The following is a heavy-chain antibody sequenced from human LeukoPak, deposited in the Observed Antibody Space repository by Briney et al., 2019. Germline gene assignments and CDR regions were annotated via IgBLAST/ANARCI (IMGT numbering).Heavy chain of an antibody. J-gene: IGHJ6*03. CDR1: GFPFSSFA. CDR2: LSYDGSKK. CDR3: VRDPAEGSGHYYYYMDV. Sequence: GGSLRLSCAASGFPFSSFAMHWVRQASGKGLEWVAVLSYDGSKKYYADSVKGRFTTSRDNSQNTLYLQMNSLTAEDTAVYFCVRDPAEGSGHYYYYMDVWGKGTTVTVSS. V-gene: IGHV3-30*04. D-gene: IGHD2-15*01.